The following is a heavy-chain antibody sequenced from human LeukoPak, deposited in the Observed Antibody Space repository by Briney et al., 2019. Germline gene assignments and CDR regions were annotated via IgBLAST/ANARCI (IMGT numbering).Heavy chain of an antibody. CDR3: ARDRWLQSEYYFDY. Sequence: ASVKVSCKASGYTFTNYAISWVRQAPGQGLEWMGWISGYNDNTSYAQKFQGRVTMTRDMSTSTVYMELSSLRSEDTAVYYCARDRWLQSEYYFDYWGQGTLVTVSS. J-gene: IGHJ4*02. CDR2: ISGYNDNT. V-gene: IGHV1-18*01. D-gene: IGHD5-24*01. CDR1: GYTFTNYA.